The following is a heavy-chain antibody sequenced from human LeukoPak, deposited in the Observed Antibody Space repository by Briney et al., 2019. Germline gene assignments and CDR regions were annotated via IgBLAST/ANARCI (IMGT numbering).Heavy chain of an antibody. V-gene: IGHV1-2*02. CDR1: GYTFTGYY. D-gene: IGHD4-11*01. Sequence: GASVKVSCKASGYTFTGYYMHWVRQAPGQGLEWMGWINPNSGGTNYAQKFQGRVTMTRDTSISTAYMELSRLRSDDTAVYYCAREVTVTTEWGWFDPWGQGTLVTVSS. CDR2: INPNSGGT. J-gene: IGHJ5*02. CDR3: AREVTVTTEWGWFDP.